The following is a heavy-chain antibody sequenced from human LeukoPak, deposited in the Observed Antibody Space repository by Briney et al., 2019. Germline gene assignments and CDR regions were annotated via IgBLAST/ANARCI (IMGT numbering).Heavy chain of an antibody. D-gene: IGHD2-2*01. CDR3: AKTDCSSASCPTSY. J-gene: IGHJ4*02. CDR2: ISDSGGST. Sequence: GGSLRLSCAASGFTFSSYAMSWAHQAPGKGLESVSTISDSGGSTHYADSVKGRFTISRDNSKNTLYLQMNSLRAEDTAVYYCAKTDCSSASCPTSYWGQGTLVTVSS. V-gene: IGHV3-23*01. CDR1: GFTFSSYA.